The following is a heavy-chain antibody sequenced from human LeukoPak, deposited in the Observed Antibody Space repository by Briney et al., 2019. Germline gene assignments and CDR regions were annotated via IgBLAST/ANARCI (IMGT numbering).Heavy chain of an antibody. D-gene: IGHD3-10*01. Sequence: SETLSLTCSVSGGSIIGYYWSWIRQPAGKGLEWIGRIYTSGSTNYNPSLNSRVTMSVDTSKNQFSLKLSSVTAADTAVYYCAREHGSGENWFDPWGQGTLVTVSS. CDR2: IYTSGST. CDR1: GGSIIGYY. V-gene: IGHV4-4*07. J-gene: IGHJ5*02. CDR3: AREHGSGENWFDP.